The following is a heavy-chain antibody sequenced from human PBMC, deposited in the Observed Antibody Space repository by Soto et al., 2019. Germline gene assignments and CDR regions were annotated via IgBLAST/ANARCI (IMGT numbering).Heavy chain of an antibody. D-gene: IGHD2-2*01. CDR1: GFTFSSYS. CDR3: ARARAVVVPAAIVFDY. V-gene: IGHV3-48*02. CDR2: ISSSSSTI. J-gene: IGHJ4*02. Sequence: PGGSLRLSCAASGFTFSSYSMNWVRQALGKGLEWVSYISSSSSTIYYADSVKGRFTISRDNAKNSLYLQMNSLRDEDTALFYCARARAVVVPAAIVFDYWGQGTLVTVSS.